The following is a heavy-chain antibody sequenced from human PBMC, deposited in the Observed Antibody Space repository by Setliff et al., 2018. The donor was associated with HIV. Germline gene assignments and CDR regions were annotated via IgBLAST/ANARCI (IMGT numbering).Heavy chain of an antibody. J-gene: IGHJ5*02. CDR1: GGSASHSRYY. V-gene: IGHV4-39*01. CDR2: IHYNERN. CDR3: PSRVYYHDSNNFLREEGFDT. Sequence: PSETLSLTCTVSGGSASHSRYYWAWSRQPPGKGLEYLGSIHYNERNYYNPSIKSRVAISIDTSKIHFSLNLTSVTAADTAVYYCPSRVYYHDSNNFLREEGFDTWGQGTLVTVSS. D-gene: IGHD3-22*01.